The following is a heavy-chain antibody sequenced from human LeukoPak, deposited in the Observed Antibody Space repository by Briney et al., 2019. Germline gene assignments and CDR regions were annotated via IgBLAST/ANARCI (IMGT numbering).Heavy chain of an antibody. D-gene: IGHD3-10*01. CDR1: GFSFSNFG. CDR2: ISYDGSNK. CDR3: ATSNITMVRGAPFNWFDP. J-gene: IGHJ5*02. Sequence: PGGSLRLSCAASGFSFSNFGMHWVRQAPCKELEWVAVISYDGSNKYFADSVKGRFTISRDNSKNTLYLQMNSLRAEDTAVYYCATSNITMVRGAPFNWFDPWGQGTLVTVSS. V-gene: IGHV3-30*03.